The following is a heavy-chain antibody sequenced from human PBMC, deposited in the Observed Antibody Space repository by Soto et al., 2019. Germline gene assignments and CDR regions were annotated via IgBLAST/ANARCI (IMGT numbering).Heavy chain of an antibody. J-gene: IGHJ6*02. CDR1: GDSIGSGNKY. CDR2: IFSSGTT. Sequence: SETLSLTCTVSGDSIGSGNKYWSWIQQAPGKGLEWIGYIFSSGTTYYNLSLKSRLTMSLDTSQNQFSLKLNSVTAADTAVYFCARVPSPFDFYYAMDVWGQGTTVTVSS. D-gene: IGHD3-16*01. V-gene: IGHV4-30-4*02. CDR3: ARVPSPFDFYYAMDV.